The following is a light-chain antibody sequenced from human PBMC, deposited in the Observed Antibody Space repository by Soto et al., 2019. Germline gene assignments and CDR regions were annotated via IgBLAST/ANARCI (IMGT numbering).Light chain of an antibody. CDR3: QQSYPFPRT. J-gene: IGKJ4*01. CDR1: QSISGY. CDR2: AAS. Sequence: DIQMTQSPSSLSASVGDRVTITCRASQSISGYLNWYLQKPGKAPELLIYAASTLESGVPSRFSGSGSETDFTLTISSLRPEYFATYYCQQSYPFPRTFGGGTKVE. V-gene: IGKV1-39*01.